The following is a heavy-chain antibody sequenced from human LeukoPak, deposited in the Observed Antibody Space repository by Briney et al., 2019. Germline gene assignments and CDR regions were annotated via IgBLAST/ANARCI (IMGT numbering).Heavy chain of an antibody. D-gene: IGHD6-13*01. Sequence: GGSLRLSCAASGFTFRSYSMNWVRQAPGKGLEWVSSISSSSSYIYYADSVKGRFTISRDNAKNSLYLQMNSLRAEDTAVYYCARDSMGPYSSSWYAVFDYWGQGTLVTVSS. CDR2: ISSSSSYI. V-gene: IGHV3-21*01. CDR3: ARDSMGPYSSSWYAVFDY. CDR1: GFTFRSYS. J-gene: IGHJ4*02.